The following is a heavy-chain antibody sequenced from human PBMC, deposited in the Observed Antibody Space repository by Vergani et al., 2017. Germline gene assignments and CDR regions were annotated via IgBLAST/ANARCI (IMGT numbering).Heavy chain of an antibody. D-gene: IGHD2-21*02. V-gene: IGHV4-38-2*01. J-gene: IGHJ3*02. CDR1: GYSISSGYY. Sequence: QVQLQESGPGLVKPSETLSLTCAVSGYSISSGYYWGWIRQPPGKGLEWIGSIYHSGSTYYNPSLKSRVTISVDTSKNQFSLKLSSVTAADTAVYYCARFDSVXYCGGDCYSGAFDIWGQGTMVTVSS. CDR2: IYHSGST. CDR3: ARFDSVXYCGGDCYSGAFDI.